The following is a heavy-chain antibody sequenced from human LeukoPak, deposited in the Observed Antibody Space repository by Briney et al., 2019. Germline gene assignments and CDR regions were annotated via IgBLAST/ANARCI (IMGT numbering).Heavy chain of an antibody. CDR2: ISPSSSYI. D-gene: IGHD3-16*01. Sequence: GGSLRLSCAASGFTLSSFKMTWVRQAPGKGLEWVASISPSSSYISYADSLKGRVTVSRDNTKNSVFLQMSSLRAEDTAVYYCARDLTGGEYFDSWGQGTLVSVSS. CDR1: GFTLSSFK. J-gene: IGHJ4*02. CDR3: ARDLTGGEYFDS. V-gene: IGHV3-21*01.